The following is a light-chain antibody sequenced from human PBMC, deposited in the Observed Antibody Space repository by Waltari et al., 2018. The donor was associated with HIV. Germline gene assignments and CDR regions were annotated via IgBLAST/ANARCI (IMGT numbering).Light chain of an antibody. CDR3: QHYNTWPYT. CDR1: QNIGNN. V-gene: IGKV3-15*01. J-gene: IGKJ2*01. CDR2: GAS. Sequence: ERVLTQSPVTLFVSHGERATLSCTASQNIGNNLAWYQYKPGQAPRLLLYGASTRATGIPARFSGGGSATEFTLTIDNLQSADSAFYYCQHYNTWPYTFGRGTKLVI.